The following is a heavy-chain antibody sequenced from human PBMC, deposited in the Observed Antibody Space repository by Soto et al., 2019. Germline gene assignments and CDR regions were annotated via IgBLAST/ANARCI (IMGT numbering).Heavy chain of an antibody. Sequence: SETLSLTCTVSGGSISSGGYYWSWMRQHPGKGLEWIGYIYYSGSTYYNPSLKSRVTISVDTSKNQFSLKLSSVTAADTAVYYCARRGYYDFWSGYYTLSYFDYWGQGTLVTVSS. V-gene: IGHV4-31*03. CDR3: ARRGYYDFWSGYYTLSYFDY. J-gene: IGHJ4*02. D-gene: IGHD3-3*01. CDR1: GGSISSGGYY. CDR2: IYYSGST.